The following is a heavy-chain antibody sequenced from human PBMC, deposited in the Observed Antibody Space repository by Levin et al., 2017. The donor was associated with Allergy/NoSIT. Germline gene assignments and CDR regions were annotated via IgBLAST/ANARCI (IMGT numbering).Heavy chain of an antibody. CDR3: AKDMMGLPQPGCDD. V-gene: IGHV3-23*01. CDR1: GFSFRSEA. CDR2: ISGSGNRI. J-gene: IGHJ4*02. Sequence: GGSLRLSCAASGFSFRSEAMSWVRQAPGKGLEWVAIISGSGNRIFYADSVKGRFTISRDNSKNTLYLQMNSLRAEDTALYYCAKDMMGLPQPGCDDWGQGTRVTGCS. D-gene: IGHD2-21*02.